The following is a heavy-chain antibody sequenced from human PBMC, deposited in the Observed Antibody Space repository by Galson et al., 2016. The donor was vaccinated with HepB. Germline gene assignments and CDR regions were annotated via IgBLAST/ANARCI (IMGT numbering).Heavy chain of an antibody. Sequence: SETLSLTCSVSGDSISSSSYYWGWIRQPPGKGLEWIASIHNSGSTYYNPSLESRVTISVDTSKNQFSLKLSSVTAADTAVYYCARARDFDYGRWGTWGQGTLVTVSS. V-gene: IGHV4-39*01. D-gene: IGHD4-17*01. CDR3: ARARDFDYGRWGT. CDR2: IHNSGST. J-gene: IGHJ5*02. CDR1: GDSISSSSYY.